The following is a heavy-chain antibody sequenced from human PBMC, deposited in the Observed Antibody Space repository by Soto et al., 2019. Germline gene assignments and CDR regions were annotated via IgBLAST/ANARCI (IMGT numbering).Heavy chain of an antibody. CDR2: IHYSGST. CDR3: ARSPPGTAMVIVAY. D-gene: IGHD5-18*01. CDR1: GGSISSSSYY. Sequence: TSETLSLTCTVSGGSISSSSYYWGWIRQPPGKGLEWIGSIHYSGSTYYNPSLKSRVSISVDTSKNQFSLKLSSVTAADTAVYYCARSPPGTAMVIVAYWGQGTLVTVSS. J-gene: IGHJ4*02. V-gene: IGHV4-39*01.